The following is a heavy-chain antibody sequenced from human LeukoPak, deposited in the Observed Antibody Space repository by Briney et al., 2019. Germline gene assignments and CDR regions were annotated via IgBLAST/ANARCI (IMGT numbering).Heavy chain of an antibody. Sequence: PGRSLRLSCAASGFTFSSYGMHWVRQAPGKGLEWVAVIWYDGSNKYYADSVKGRFTISRDNSKNTLYLQMNSLRDEDTAVYYCARDYSGYADYWGQGTLVTVSS. CDR3: ARDYSGYADY. D-gene: IGHD5-12*01. CDR1: GFTFSSYG. CDR2: IWYDGSNK. V-gene: IGHV3-33*01. J-gene: IGHJ4*02.